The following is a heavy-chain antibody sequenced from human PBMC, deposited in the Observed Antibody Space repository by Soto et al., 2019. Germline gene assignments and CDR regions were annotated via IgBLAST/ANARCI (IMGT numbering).Heavy chain of an antibody. V-gene: IGHV4-31*03. CDR1: GGSISSGGYY. Sequence: QVQLQESGPGLVKPSQTLSLTCTVSGGSISSGGYYWSWIRQHPGKGLEWIGYIYYSGSTYYNPSLKSRVTISVDTSKNQFSLKLSSVTAADTAVYYCARERGDSSGYYDAFEIWGQGTMVTVSS. D-gene: IGHD3-22*01. CDR2: IYYSGST. J-gene: IGHJ3*02. CDR3: ARERGDSSGYYDAFEI.